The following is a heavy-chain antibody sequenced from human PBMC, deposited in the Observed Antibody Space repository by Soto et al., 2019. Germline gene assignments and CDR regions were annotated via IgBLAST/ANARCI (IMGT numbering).Heavy chain of an antibody. D-gene: IGHD3-9*01. J-gene: IGHJ4*02. CDR1: GFSLSTSGVG. V-gene: IGHV2-5*02. CDR2: IYWDDSK. CDR3: AHKGPEDWPLDY. Sequence: QITLKESGPTLVRPTQTLTLTCAFSGFSLSTSGVGVGWIRQPPGKALEWLAVIYWDDSKHYSPSLRSRLTITKDTSKIPVVLTMTNMDPMDTGTYYCAHKGPEDWPLDYWGQGTLVTVSS.